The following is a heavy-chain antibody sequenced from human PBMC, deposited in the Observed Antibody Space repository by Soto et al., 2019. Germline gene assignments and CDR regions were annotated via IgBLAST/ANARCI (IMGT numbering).Heavy chain of an antibody. CDR3: ARSDGRY. CDR2: IYYSGST. V-gene: IGHV4-61*05. Sequence: SETLSLTCTVSGGSISSSSYYWGWIRQPPGKGLEWIGYIYYSGSTNYSPSLKSRVTISVDTSKNQFSLKLSSVTAADTAVYYCARSDGRYWGQGTLVTVSS. CDR1: GGSISSSSYY. J-gene: IGHJ4*02.